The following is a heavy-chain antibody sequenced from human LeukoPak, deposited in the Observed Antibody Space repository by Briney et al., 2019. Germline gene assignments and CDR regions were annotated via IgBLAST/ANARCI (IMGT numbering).Heavy chain of an antibody. CDR1: GGTFSSYA. D-gene: IGHD3-9*01. J-gene: IGHJ4*02. CDR3: ARAQGNYDILTGYYNGFDY. Sequence: SVKVSCKASGGTFSSYAISWVRPAPGQGLEWMGGIIPIFGTANYAQKFQGRVTITTDESTSTAYMELSSLRSGDTAVYYCARAQGNYDILTGYYNGFDYWGQGTLVTVSS. V-gene: IGHV1-69*05. CDR2: IIPIFGTA.